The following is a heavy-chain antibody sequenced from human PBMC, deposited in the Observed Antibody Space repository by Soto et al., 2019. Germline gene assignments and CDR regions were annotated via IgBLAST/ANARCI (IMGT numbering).Heavy chain of an antibody. CDR1: GGSVSSGSYY. Sequence: QVQLQESGPGLVKPSETLSLTCTVSGGSVSSGSYYWSWIRQPPGKGLEWIGYIYYSGSTNYNPSLNIRVTISVDTSKNQFSLKLSSVTAADTAVYYCARGLVSYGMDVWGQGTTVTVSS. V-gene: IGHV4-61*01. D-gene: IGHD6-19*01. J-gene: IGHJ6*02. CDR3: ARGLVSYGMDV. CDR2: IYYSGST.